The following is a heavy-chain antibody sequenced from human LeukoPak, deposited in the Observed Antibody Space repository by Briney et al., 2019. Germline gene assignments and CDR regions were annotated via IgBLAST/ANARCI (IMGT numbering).Heavy chain of an antibody. CDR2: IYHSGST. D-gene: IGHD2-2*01. CDR3: AAQKYCSSTSCYGMDV. Sequence: SGGYSWSWIRQPPGKGLEWIGYIYHSGSTYYNPSLKSRVTISVDRSKNQFSLKLSSVTAADTAVYYCAAQKYCSSTSCYGMDVWGQGTTVTVSS. CDR1: SGGYS. J-gene: IGHJ6*02. V-gene: IGHV4-30-2*01.